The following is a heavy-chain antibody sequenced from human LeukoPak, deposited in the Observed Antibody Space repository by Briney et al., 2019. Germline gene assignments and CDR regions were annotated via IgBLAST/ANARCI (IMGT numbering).Heavy chain of an antibody. V-gene: IGHV3-11*04. CDR1: GFTFSDYY. CDR2: ISSSGSTI. D-gene: IGHD1-26*01. J-gene: IGHJ4*02. CDR3: ARDPPSRESYWDDY. Sequence: PVGSLRLSCAASGFTFSDYYMSWIRQAPGKGLEWVSYISSSGSTIYYADSVKGRFTISRDNAKNSLYLQMNSLRAEDTAVYYCARDPPSRESYWDDYWGQGTLVTVSS.